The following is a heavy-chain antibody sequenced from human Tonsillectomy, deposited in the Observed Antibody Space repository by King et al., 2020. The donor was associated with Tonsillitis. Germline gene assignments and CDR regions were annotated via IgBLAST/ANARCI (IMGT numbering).Heavy chain of an antibody. CDR1: GLTFRNYG. Sequence: VQLVESGGGVVQPGRSLRLSCAASGLTFRNYGMHWVRQAPGKGLEGVAIISYDGSNKYYADSVKGLFTTSRENSKKTLYLQMNSLRAEDTAVYYCAKGVTSSGYYYFDYWGQGTPVTVSS. V-gene: IGHV3-30*18. CDR2: ISYDGSNK. J-gene: IGHJ4*02. CDR3: AKGVTSSGYYYFDY. D-gene: IGHD3-22*01.